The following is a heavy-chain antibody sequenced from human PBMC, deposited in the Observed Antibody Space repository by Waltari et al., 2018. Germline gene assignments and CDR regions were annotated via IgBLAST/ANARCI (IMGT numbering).Heavy chain of an antibody. Sequence: QVQLQESGPRLVKPSETLSLTCTVSGDSISSYYWSWLRQPAGKGLEWIGRIYTNWRTNYNPSLKSRVTMSVDKSKNQFSLSVTSVTAADTAVYFCARGPSLGDLLAGSFLGYYFGMDVWGQGTTVIVSS. J-gene: IGHJ6*02. D-gene: IGHD3-9*01. CDR2: IYTNWRT. V-gene: IGHV4-4*07. CDR1: GDSISSYY. CDR3: ARGPSLGDLLAGSFLGYYFGMDV.